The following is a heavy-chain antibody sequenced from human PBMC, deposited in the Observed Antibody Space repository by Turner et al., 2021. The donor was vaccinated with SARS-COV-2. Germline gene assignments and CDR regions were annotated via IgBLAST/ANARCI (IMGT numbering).Heavy chain of an antibody. CDR3: ARVSGAAVWGNYAFDI. CDR2: IKQDGSEK. CDR1: GFTFSSYW. V-gene: IGHV3-7*01. D-gene: IGHD3-16*01. Sequence: EVQLVESGGGLVQPGGSLRLSCAAFGFTFSSYWMSWVRQAPGKGPEWVANIKQDGSEKYYVDSVKGRFTISRDNAKNSLYLQMSSLRAEDTAVYYCARVSGAAVWGNYAFDIWGQGTMVTVSS. J-gene: IGHJ3*02.